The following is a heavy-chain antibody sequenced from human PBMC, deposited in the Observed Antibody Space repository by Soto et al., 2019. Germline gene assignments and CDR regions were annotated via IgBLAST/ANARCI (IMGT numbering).Heavy chain of an antibody. J-gene: IGHJ5*02. CDR1: GVGLSTYA. V-gene: IGHV3-23*01. Sequence: EVQLLESGGGFVQPGGSLRLSCTASGVGLSTYAISWVRQAPGKGLEWVSVISGNSGKTDYADSVKGRFSISRDKSENTVYLQMNRLRAEDTAVYYCAGCSEGSYNWFDPWGQGTLVTVSS. CDR3: AGCSEGSYNWFDP. CDR2: ISGNSGKT. D-gene: IGHD2-8*01.